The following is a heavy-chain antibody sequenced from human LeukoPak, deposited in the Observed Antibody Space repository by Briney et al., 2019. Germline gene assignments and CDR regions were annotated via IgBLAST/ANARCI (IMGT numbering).Heavy chain of an antibody. D-gene: IGHD4-11*01. J-gene: IGHJ5*02. CDR3: ARDDYSTNNWFDP. Sequence: GASVKVSCKASGYTFTSYDINWVRQATGQGLEWMGWMNPNSGNTGYAQKFQGRVTITRNTPISTAYMELSSLRSEDTAVYYCARDDYSTNNWFDPWGQGTLVTVSS. V-gene: IGHV1-8*03. CDR2: MNPNSGNT. CDR1: GYTFTSYD.